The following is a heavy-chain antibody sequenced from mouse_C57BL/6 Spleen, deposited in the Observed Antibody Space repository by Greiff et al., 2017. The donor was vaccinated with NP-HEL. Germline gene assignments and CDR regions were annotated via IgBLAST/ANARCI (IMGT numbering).Heavy chain of an antibody. CDR2: IDPSDSET. J-gene: IGHJ4*01. Sequence: QVHVKQPGAELVRPGSSVKLSCKASGYTFTSYWMHWVKQRPIQGLEWIGNIDPSDSETHYNQKFKDKATLTVDKSSSTAYMQLSSLTTEDSAVHYCSKEAYYGSSYAAMDYWGQGTSVTVSS. D-gene: IGHD1-1*01. V-gene: IGHV1-52*01. CDR1: GYTFTSYW. CDR3: SKEAYYGSSYAAMDY.